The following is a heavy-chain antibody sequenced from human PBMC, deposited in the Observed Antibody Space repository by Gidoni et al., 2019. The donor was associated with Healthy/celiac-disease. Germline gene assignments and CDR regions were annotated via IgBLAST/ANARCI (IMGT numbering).Heavy chain of an antibody. J-gene: IGHJ3*02. CDR2: ISGSGGST. Sequence: EVQLLESGGGLVQPGGSLRLSCAASGFTFSSYAMSWVRQAPGKGLEWVSAISGSGGSTYYADSVKGRFTISRDNSKNTLYLQMNSLRAEDTAVYYCAKLVATYLTPNDAFDIWGQGTMVTVSS. CDR3: AKLVATYLTPNDAFDI. CDR1: GFTFSSYA. D-gene: IGHD2-2*01. V-gene: IGHV3-23*01.